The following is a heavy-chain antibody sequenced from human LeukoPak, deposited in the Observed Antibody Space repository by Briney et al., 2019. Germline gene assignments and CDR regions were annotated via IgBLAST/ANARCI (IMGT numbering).Heavy chain of an antibody. D-gene: IGHD6-13*01. V-gene: IGHV5-51*01. CDR2: IYPGDSDT. J-gene: IGHJ4*02. Sequence: GASLKISHKGSGSRFTSYWIGWVRPMPGKGLGWMGIIYPGDSDTRYSPSFQGQVTISADKSISTAYLQWSSLKASDPAMYYCARSPLGIAAAGHSDYWGQGTLVTVSS. CDR3: ARSPLGIAAAGHSDY. CDR1: GSRFTSYW.